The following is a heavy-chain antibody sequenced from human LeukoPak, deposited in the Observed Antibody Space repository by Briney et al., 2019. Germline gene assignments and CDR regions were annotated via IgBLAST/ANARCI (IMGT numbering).Heavy chain of an antibody. CDR1: GYTSTNYGIKYG. CDR3: ARVLYYDSSGYYRMDV. Sequence: ASVKASCKASGYTSTNYGIKYGISWVRQAPGQGLEWMGWLSAYNGNTNYAQKLQGRVTMTTDTSTSTASMELRSLTSDDTAVYYCARVLYYDSSGYYRMDVWGKGTTVTVSS. CDR2: LSAYNGNT. J-gene: IGHJ6*04. V-gene: IGHV1-18*01. D-gene: IGHD3-22*01.